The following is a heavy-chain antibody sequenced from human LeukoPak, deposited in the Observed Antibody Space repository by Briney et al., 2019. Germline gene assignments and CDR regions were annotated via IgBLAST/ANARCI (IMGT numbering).Heavy chain of an antibody. V-gene: IGHV4-34*01. J-gene: IGHJ4*02. CDR1: GGSFSGYY. Sequence: PSETLSLTCAVYGGSFSGYYCSWIRQPPGKGLEWIGEINHSGSTNYNPSLKSRVTISVDTSKNQFSLKLSSVTAADTAVYYCARGNILTGYCFDFWGQGALVTVSS. CDR2: INHSGST. CDR3: ARGNILTGYCFDF. D-gene: IGHD3-9*01.